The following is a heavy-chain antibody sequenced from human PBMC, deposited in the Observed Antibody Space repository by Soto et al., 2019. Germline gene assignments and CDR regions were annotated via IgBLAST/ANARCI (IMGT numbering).Heavy chain of an antibody. CDR3: ARESVVTGTHHFDY. CDR1: GYTLKDYL. Sequence: ASVKVSCKASGYTLKDYLLHWVRQAPGQGLEWMGWINSNTGGTNYAQKFQGRVTMTRDTPISTAYMELSRLTSDDTAVYHCARESVVTGTHHFDYWGQGTLVTVSS. J-gene: IGHJ4*02. D-gene: IGHD1-7*01. V-gene: IGHV1-2*02. CDR2: INSNTGGT.